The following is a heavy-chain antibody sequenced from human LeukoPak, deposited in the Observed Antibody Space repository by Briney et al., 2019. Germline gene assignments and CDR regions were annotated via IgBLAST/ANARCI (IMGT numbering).Heavy chain of an antibody. J-gene: IGHJ5*02. D-gene: IGHD3-10*01. V-gene: IGHV4-34*01. CDR1: GITFSNSW. Sequence: GSLRLSCAASGITFSNSWMCWVRQPPGKGLEWIGEINHSGSTNYNPSLKSRVTISVDTSKNQFSLKLSSVTAADTAVYYCARTPGSETDHNWFDPWGQGTLVTVSS. CDR3: ARTPGSETDHNWFDP. CDR2: INHSGST.